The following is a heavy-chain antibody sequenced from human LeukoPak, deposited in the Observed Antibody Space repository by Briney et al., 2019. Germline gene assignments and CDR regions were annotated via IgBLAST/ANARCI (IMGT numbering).Heavy chain of an antibody. D-gene: IGHD2-2*02. CDR1: GGSFSDYY. CDR3: ARGGYITWFDP. Sequence: PSETLSLTCTVYGGSFSDYYWNWIRQTPGKGLEWIGEINHSGSTNYNPSLKSRVTILLDTSKKQFSLRLSSVTPADTAAYYCARGGYITWFDPWGQGTLVTVSS. V-gene: IGHV4-34*01. CDR2: INHSGST. J-gene: IGHJ5*02.